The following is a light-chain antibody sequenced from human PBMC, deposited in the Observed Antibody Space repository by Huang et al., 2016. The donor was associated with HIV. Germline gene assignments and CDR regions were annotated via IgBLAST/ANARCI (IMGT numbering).Light chain of an antibody. Sequence: DIQMTQSPPSLSASVGDRVTFTCRADQNITNSLNCYQQKPGKAPKLLIYTVSTLESGVQSRFSCSGSGSRFTLNIGNLQPEDFATYYCQQSFSVPRTFG. V-gene: IGKV1-39*01. CDR2: TVS. CDR1: QNITNS. J-gene: IGKJ1*01. CDR3: QQSFSVPRT.